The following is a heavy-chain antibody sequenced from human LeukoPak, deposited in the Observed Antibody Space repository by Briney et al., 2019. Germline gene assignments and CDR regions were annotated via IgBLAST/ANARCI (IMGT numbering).Heavy chain of an antibody. J-gene: IGHJ4*02. D-gene: IGHD3-10*01. CDR3: WTYYYGSGSYYDY. CDR1: GFPFSSYA. V-gene: IGHV3-53*01. CDR2: IYSGGST. Sequence: GGSLRLSCAASGFPFSSYAMSWVRQAPGKGLEWVSVIYSGGSTYYADSVKGRFTISRDNSKNTLYLQMNSLRAEDTAVYYCWTYYYGSGSYYDYWGQGTLVTVSS.